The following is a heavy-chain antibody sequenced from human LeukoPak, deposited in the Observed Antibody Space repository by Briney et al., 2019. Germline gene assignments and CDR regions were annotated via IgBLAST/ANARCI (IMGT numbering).Heavy chain of an antibody. CDR1: GFTFSNAW. D-gene: IGHD2-15*01. CDR2: IKSKTDGGTT. CDR3: TTFGTGRDAYYYYGMDV. Sequence: GGSLRLSCAASGFTFSNAWMSWVRQAPGKGLEWVGRIKSKTDGGTTDYAAPVKGRLTISRDDSKNTLYLQMNSLKTEDTAVYYCTTFGTGRDAYYYYGMDVWGQGTTVTVSS. J-gene: IGHJ6*02. V-gene: IGHV3-15*01.